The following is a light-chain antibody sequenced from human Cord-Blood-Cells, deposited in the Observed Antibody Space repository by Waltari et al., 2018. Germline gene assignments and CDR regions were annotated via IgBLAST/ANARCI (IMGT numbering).Light chain of an antibody. V-gene: IGKV3-15*01. CDR1: QSVSSN. CDR2: VAS. CDR3: QQYNNWPPSIT. Sequence: IVITQSPATLPVSPGERATLSCRASQSVSSNLAWYQQKPGQAPRLLIHVASTRATGIPARFSGSGSGTEFTLTISSLQSEDFAVYYCQQYNNWPPSITFGQGTRLEIK. J-gene: IGKJ5*01.